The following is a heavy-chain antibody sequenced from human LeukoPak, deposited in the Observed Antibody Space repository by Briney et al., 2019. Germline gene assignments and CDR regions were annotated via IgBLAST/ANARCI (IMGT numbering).Heavy chain of an antibody. CDR3: ARIRALPVGGYYFDY. V-gene: IGHV4-59*10. CDR1: GGSFSGYY. CDR2: IYTSGST. J-gene: IGHJ4*02. D-gene: IGHD2-2*01. Sequence: SETLSLTCAVYGGSFSGYYWSWIRQPAGKGLEWIGRIYTSGSTNYNPPLKSRVTISVDTSKNQFSLKLSSVTAADTAVYYCARIRALPVGGYYFDYWGQGTLVTVSS.